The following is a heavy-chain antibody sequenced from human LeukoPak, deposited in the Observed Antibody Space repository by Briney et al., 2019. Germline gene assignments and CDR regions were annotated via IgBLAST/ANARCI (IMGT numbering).Heavy chain of an antibody. CDR3: ARLARSFPGVDY. Sequence: SETLSLTCTVSGGSISSGSYYWGWIRQPPGKGLEWIGSIYYSGSTYYNPSLKSRVTISVDTSKNQFSLKLSSVTAADTAVYYCARLARSFPGVDYWGQGTLVTVSS. J-gene: IGHJ4*02. CDR1: GGSISSGSYY. V-gene: IGHV4-39*01. CDR2: IYYSGST. D-gene: IGHD1-26*01.